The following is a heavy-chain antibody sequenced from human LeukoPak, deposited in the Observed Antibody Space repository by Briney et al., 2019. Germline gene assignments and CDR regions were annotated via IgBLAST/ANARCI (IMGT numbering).Heavy chain of an antibody. V-gene: IGHV3-21*01. D-gene: IGHD3-22*01. CDR3: ARDRVSRTYYYDSSGYPPYFDY. J-gene: IGHJ4*02. CDR1: GFTFSSYS. Sequence: GGSLRLSCAASGFTFSSYSMNWVRQAPGKGLEWVSSISSSSSYIYYADSVKGRFTISRDNAKNSLYLQMNSLRAEDTAVYYCARDRVSRTYYYDSSGYPPYFDYWGQGTLVTVSS. CDR2: ISSSSSYI.